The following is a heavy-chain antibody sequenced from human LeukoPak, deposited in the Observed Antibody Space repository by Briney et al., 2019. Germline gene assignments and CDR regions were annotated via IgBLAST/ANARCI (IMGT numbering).Heavy chain of an antibody. Sequence: GRSLRLSCAASGFTFSSYGMHWVRQAPGEGLEWVAVISYDGSNKYYADSVKGRFTISRDNSKNTLYLQMNSLRAEDTAVYYCAKARIVKIAAAGGFDYWGQGTLVTVSS. D-gene: IGHD6-13*01. CDR1: GFTFSSYG. CDR2: ISYDGSNK. J-gene: IGHJ4*02. V-gene: IGHV3-30*18. CDR3: AKARIVKIAAAGGFDY.